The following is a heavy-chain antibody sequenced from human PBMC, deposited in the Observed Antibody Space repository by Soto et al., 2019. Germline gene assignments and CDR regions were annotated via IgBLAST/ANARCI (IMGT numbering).Heavy chain of an antibody. CDR3: AKARVGATTYYYYYYGLDV. V-gene: IGHV3-30*18. Sequence: GGSLRLSCAPSGFIFSTYGMHWVRQAPGKGLEWVAFISYDESNKYYADSVKGRFTISRDNSKNTLSLQMNSLSAEDTAVYYCAKARVGATTYYYYYYGLDVWGQGTTATVSS. D-gene: IGHD1-26*01. J-gene: IGHJ6*02. CDR1: GFIFSTYG. CDR2: ISYDESNK.